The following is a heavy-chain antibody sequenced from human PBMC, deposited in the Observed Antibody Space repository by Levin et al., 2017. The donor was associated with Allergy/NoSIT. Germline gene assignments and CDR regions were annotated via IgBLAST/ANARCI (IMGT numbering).Heavy chain of an antibody. J-gene: IGHJ4*02. CDR3: ARHTALLWFEELVFDS. CDR2: IYYSGTT. D-gene: IGHD3-10*01. CDR1: GGSFITSSYF. V-gene: IGHV4-39*01. Sequence: ASETLSLTCTVSGGSFITSSYFWAWIRQPPGMGLEWLGSIYYSGTTYYNPSLKSRLTTSIDTSTNQFSLKLRPVTAADTAVYYCARHTALLWFEELVFDSWGQGNLVAVSS.